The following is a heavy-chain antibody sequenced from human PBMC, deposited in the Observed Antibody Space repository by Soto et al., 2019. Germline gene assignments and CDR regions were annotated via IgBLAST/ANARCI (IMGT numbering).Heavy chain of an antibody. D-gene: IGHD3-16*01. CDR1: GYTFTSHH. CDR2: INPRSGGT. Sequence: ASVKVSCKASGYTFTSHHMHWVRQVPGEGLDWMGMINPRSGGTNSPQKFQGRVTMTTDTSTSTAYMDLGSLTSDDTAVYYCAMVDNYVTPTPQDVWGQGTTVTVSS. V-gene: IGHV1-46*01. CDR3: AMVDNYVTPTPQDV. J-gene: IGHJ6*02.